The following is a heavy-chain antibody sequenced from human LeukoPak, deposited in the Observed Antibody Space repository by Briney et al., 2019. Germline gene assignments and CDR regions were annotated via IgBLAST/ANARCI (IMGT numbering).Heavy chain of an antibody. CDR3: ASRSPLTMVRGGISY. J-gene: IGHJ4*02. D-gene: IGHD3-10*01. V-gene: IGHV4-34*01. CDR1: GGSFSGYY. Sequence: SETLSLTCAVYGGSFSGYYWSWIRQPPGKGLEWIGEINHSGSTYYNPSLKSRVTISVDTSKNQFSLKLSSVTAADTAVYYCASRSPLTMVRGGISYWGQGTLVTVSS. CDR2: INHSGST.